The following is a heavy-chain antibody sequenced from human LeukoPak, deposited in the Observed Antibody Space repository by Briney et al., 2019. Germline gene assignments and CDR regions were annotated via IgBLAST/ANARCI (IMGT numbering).Heavy chain of an antibody. V-gene: IGHV3-66*02. D-gene: IGHD6-19*01. CDR2: IYSGGST. CDR1: GFTVSSNY. Sequence: GGSLRLSCAASGFTVSSNYMSWVRQAPGKGLEWVSVIYSGGSTYYADSVKGRFTISRDNSKNTLYLQMNSLRAEDTAVYYCARGLDSSGWYYFDYRGQGTLVTVSS. CDR3: ARGLDSSGWYYFDY. J-gene: IGHJ4*02.